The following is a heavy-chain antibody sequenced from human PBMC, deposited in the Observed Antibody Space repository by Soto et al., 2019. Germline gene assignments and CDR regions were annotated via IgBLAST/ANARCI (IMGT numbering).Heavy chain of an antibody. CDR3: ARPLTTGTNTNFAY. CDR1: GFTFDSYA. J-gene: IGHJ4*02. V-gene: IGHV3-30*04. CDR2: VSYDESHK. Sequence: GGSLRLSCAASGFTFDSYAVHWVRQAPGKGLEWVAIVSYDESHKYYADSVKGRFTISRDNSKNTLYLQMSSLRAEDTAVYYCARPLTTGTNTNFAYWGQGTLVTVSS. D-gene: IGHD4-17*01.